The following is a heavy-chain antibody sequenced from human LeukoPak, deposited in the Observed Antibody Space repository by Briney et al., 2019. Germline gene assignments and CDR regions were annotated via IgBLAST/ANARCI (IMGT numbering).Heavy chain of an antibody. V-gene: IGHV4-38-2*02. D-gene: IGHD6-19*01. CDR1: GYSISSGYY. J-gene: IGHJ4*02. CDR3: ARDSALAQAVMFDY. CDR2: IDHSGST. Sequence: SETLSLPCTVSGYSISSGYYLGWIRQPPGKGLEWTGSIDHSGSTYYNPSLKSRITISVDTSKNQFSLKLSSVPAADTAVYYCARDSALAQAVMFDYWGQGTLVTVSS.